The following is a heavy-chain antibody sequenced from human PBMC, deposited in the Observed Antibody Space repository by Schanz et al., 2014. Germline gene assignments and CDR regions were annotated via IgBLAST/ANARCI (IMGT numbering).Heavy chain of an antibody. D-gene: IGHD3-9*01. V-gene: IGHV3-23*01. CDR1: GFTFNSYA. CDR2: LSGSGGST. Sequence: EGQLLESGGGLIQPGGSLRLSCAASGFTFNSYAMTWVRQAPGKGLEWVSALSGSGGSTYYADSVKGRFTISRDNSKNTLYLQMNSLRAEDTAVYYCAKQIHYDILAGTRNWGQGTLVTVSS. CDR3: AKQIHYDILAGTRN. J-gene: IGHJ4*02.